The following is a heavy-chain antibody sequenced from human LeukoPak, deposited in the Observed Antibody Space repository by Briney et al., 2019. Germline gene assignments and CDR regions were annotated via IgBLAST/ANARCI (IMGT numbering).Heavy chain of an antibody. CDR2: MNPNSGNT. CDR3: ARGSPYYRKKFDY. CDR1: GYTFTMYD. D-gene: IGHD3-10*01. Sequence: ASVTVSFKASGYTFTMYDINWVRQAPGQGREGMGWMNPNSGNTGYEQKFQGRVTMNRNTSISTAYMELSSLRSEDTAVYYCARGSPYYRKKFDYWGQGTLVTVSS. V-gene: IGHV1-8*01. J-gene: IGHJ4*02.